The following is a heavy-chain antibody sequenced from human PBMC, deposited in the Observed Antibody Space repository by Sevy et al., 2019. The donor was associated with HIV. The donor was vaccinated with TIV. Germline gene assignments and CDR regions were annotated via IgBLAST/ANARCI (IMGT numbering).Heavy chain of an antibody. CDR1: GGTFSSYA. CDR2: IIPIFGTA. Sequence: VKVSCKASGGTFSSYAISWVRQAPGQGLEWMGGIIPIFGTANYAQKFQGRVTITADESTSTAYMELSSLRSEDTAVYYCATRITMTTVTTPYFQHWGQDTLVTVSS. D-gene: IGHD4-17*01. V-gene: IGHV1-69*13. CDR3: ATRITMTTVTTPYFQH. J-gene: IGHJ1*01.